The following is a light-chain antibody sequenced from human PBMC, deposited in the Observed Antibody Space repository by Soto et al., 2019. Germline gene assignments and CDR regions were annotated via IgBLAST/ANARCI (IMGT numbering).Light chain of an antibody. CDR1: SGDVGGYDY. J-gene: IGLJ1*01. CDR3: SSYAGSDNPYV. Sequence: QSVLAQPPSASGSPGQSVTISCTGTSGDVGGYDYVSWYQQHPGKAPKLMIYEVTKRPLGVPDRFSGSKSGNTASLTVSGLQAENGADYYCSSYAGSDNPYVFGTGTKVTV. CDR2: EVT. V-gene: IGLV2-8*01.